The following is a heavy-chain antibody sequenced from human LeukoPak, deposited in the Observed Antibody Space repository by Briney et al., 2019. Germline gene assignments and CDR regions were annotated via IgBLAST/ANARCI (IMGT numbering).Heavy chain of an antibody. V-gene: IGHV4-59*11. Sequence: SETLSLTCIVSGGSISSHYWSWIRQPPGKGLECIGNIYYSGSTNYNPSLKSRVTISIDTSKNQFSLKLSSVTAADTAVYYCARDVVVVDSDYFDYWGQGTLVTVSS. CDR3: ARDVVVVDSDYFDY. CDR1: GGSISSHY. J-gene: IGHJ4*02. D-gene: IGHD2-21*01. CDR2: IYYSGST.